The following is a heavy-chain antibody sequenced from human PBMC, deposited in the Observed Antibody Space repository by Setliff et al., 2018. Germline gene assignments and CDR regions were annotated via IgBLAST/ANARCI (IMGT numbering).Heavy chain of an antibody. CDR2: IYTSGST. CDR1: GGSINNGSYY. J-gene: IGHJ6*03. D-gene: IGHD2-8*01. Sequence: SETLSLTCTVPGGSINNGSYYWSWIRQPAGKGLEWIGHIYTSGSTNYNPSLKSRVTISVDTSKNQFSLKLTSVTAADTAVYYCTTRYCSHGGCYREGVFVYMNVWGKGTTVTVSS. V-gene: IGHV4-61*09. CDR3: TTRYCSHGGCYREGVFVYMNV.